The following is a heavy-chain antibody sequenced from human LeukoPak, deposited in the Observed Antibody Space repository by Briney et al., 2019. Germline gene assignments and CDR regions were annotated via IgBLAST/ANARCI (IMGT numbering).Heavy chain of an antibody. J-gene: IGHJ4*02. Sequence: GGSLRLSCAVSGFTFRNAWMHWVRKAPGKGLVWVSRIKGDGSITVYADSVKGRFTISRDNAENSLYLQLNSLRAEDTAMYYCAGDRGYLQFDYWGQGTLVTVSS. CDR1: GFTFRNAW. CDR3: AGDRGYLQFDY. D-gene: IGHD3-10*01. CDR2: IKGDGSIT. V-gene: IGHV3-74*01.